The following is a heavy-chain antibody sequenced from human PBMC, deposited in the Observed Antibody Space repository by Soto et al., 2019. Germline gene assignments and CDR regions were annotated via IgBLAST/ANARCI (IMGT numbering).Heavy chain of an antibody. CDR1: GGSFSGDY. V-gene: IGHV4-34*01. J-gene: IGHJ4*02. CDR3: ARVHSSSYHYFDY. CDR2: INHSGIT. D-gene: IGHD6-13*01. Sequence: SETLSLTCAVYGGSFSGDYWNWIRQPPGKGLEWIGEINHSGITNYNPSLKSRVTIFVDTSKKQFSLQLTSVTAADTAVYYCARVHSSSYHYFDYWGQGTLVTVSS.